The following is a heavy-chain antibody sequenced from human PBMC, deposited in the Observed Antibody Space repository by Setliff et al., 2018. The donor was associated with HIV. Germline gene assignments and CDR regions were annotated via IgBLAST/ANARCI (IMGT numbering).Heavy chain of an antibody. D-gene: IGHD4-17*01. V-gene: IGHV4-34*01. CDR1: GFTFSGSP. CDR2: ISHSGST. CDR3: ARHYGPIGYFDY. J-gene: IGHJ4*02. Sequence: ESLKISCGASGFTFSGSPMHWVRQPPGKGLEWIGEISHSGSTNYNPSLKSRVTISVDTSKNQFSLKLRSVTAADTAVYYCARHYGPIGYFDYWGQGALVTVSS.